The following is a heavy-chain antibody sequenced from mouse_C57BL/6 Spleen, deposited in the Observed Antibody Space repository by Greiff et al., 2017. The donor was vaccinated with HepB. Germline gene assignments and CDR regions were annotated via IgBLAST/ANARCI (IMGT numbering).Heavy chain of an antibody. D-gene: IGHD1-1*01. CDR2: IWSDGST. J-gene: IGHJ4*01. CDR3: ARQPMYYYGRGAMDY. V-gene: IGHV2-6-1*01. Sequence: VKLMESGPGLVAPSQSLSITCTVSGFSLTSYGVHWVRQPPGKGLEWLVVIWSDGSTTYNSALKSRLSISKDNSKSQVFLKMNSLQTDDTAMYYCARQPMYYYGRGAMDYWGQGTSVTVSS. CDR1: GFSLTSYG.